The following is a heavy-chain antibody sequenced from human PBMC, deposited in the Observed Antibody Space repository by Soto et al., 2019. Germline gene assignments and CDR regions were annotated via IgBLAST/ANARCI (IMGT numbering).Heavy chain of an antibody. Sequence: GASVKVSCKASGYTFTSYGISWVRQAPGQGLEWMGWISAYNGNTNYAQKLQGRVTMTTDTSTSTAYMELGSLRSDDTAVYYCARETLKGYDFWRIYYYYYGMDVWGQGTTVTVSS. CDR1: GYTFTSYG. CDR2: ISAYNGNT. V-gene: IGHV1-18*01. J-gene: IGHJ6*02. D-gene: IGHD3-3*01. CDR3: ARETLKGYDFWRIYYYYYGMDV.